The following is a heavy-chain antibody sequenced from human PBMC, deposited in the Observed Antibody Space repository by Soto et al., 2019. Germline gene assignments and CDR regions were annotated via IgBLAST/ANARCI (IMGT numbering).Heavy chain of an antibody. CDR3: ARGVSGGYYYGMDV. CDR1: GGSFSGYY. D-gene: IGHD3-16*01. V-gene: IGHV4-34*01. CDR2: INHSGST. Sequence: SETLSLTCAVYGGSFSGYYWSWIRQPPGKGLEWIGEINHSGSTNYNPSLKSRVTISVDTSKNQFSLKRSSVTAADTAVYYCARGVSGGYYYGMDVWGQGTTVTVSS. J-gene: IGHJ6*02.